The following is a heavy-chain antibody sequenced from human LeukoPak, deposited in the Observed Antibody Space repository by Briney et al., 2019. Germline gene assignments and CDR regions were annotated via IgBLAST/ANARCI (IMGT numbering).Heavy chain of an antibody. CDR1: GGSISSYY. D-gene: IGHD5-18*01. V-gene: IGHV4-4*09. Sequence: PSETLSLTCTVSGGSISSYYWSWIRQPPGKGLEWIGYIYTSGSTNYNPSLKSRVTISVDTSKNQFSLKLSSVTAADTAVYYCARRAGYSYGYASVWFDPWGQGTLVTVSS. J-gene: IGHJ5*02. CDR2: IYTSGST. CDR3: ARRAGYSYGYASVWFDP.